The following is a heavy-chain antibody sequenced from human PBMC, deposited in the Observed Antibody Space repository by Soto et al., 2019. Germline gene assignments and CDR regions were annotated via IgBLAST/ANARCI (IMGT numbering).Heavy chain of an antibody. V-gene: IGHV2-5*02. CDR1: GLSLRTSGVG. CDR2: IYWEEDK. D-gene: IGHD6-13*01. J-gene: IGHJ4*02. Sequence: QITLKESGPTLVKVKQTLTLTCSLSGLSLRTSGVGVGWIRQPPGKALEWLALIYWEEDKRYSPSLKSRVTITKDTSKNQVVLMMTSMDTVDTGTYYCAVTNEGYEKWGQGTLVTVSP. CDR3: AVTNEGYEK.